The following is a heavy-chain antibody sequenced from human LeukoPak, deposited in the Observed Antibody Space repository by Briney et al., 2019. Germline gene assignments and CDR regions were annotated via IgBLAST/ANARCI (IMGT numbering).Heavy chain of an antibody. CDR1: SFTFRTYS. CDR2: ISGSTSYI. J-gene: IGHJ6*02. Sequence: GGSLRLSCVASSFTFRTYSMHWVRQAPGKGLEWVSSISGSTSYIYYADSVRGRFTISRDNAKNSLDLQMNSLRAEDTAVYYCAREVAVGVPRATYYYGMDVWGQGTTVTVSS. D-gene: IGHD1-26*01. V-gene: IGHV3-21*01. CDR3: AREVAVGVPRATYYYGMDV.